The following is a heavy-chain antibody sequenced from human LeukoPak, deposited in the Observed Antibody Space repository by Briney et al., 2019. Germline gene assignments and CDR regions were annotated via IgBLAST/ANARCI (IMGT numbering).Heavy chain of an antibody. V-gene: IGHV3-23*01. CDR2: IRGDGATM. CDR1: GFTFRSHA. CDR3: AKHPITGTRSFDY. D-gene: IGHD1-20*01. Sequence: GGSLRLSCAASGFTFRSHAMSWVRRAPGRGLEWVSAIRGDGATMFYADSVKGRITVSRDNSKNTLYLQMNSLRAEDTAVYYCAKHPITGTRSFDYWGQGTLVTVSS. J-gene: IGHJ4*02.